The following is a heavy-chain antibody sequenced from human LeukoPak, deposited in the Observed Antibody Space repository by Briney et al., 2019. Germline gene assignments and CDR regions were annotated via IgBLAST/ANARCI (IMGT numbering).Heavy chain of an antibody. CDR2: IYHSGST. J-gene: IGHJ6*03. Sequence: PSETLSLTCTVSGYSISSGYYWGWIRQPPGKGLEWIGTIYHSGSTYYNPSLKSRVTISVDTSKNQFSVKLSSVTAADTAVYYCARRADYHMDVWGKGTTVTVSS. CDR3: ARRADYHMDV. V-gene: IGHV4-38-2*02. CDR1: GYSISSGYY.